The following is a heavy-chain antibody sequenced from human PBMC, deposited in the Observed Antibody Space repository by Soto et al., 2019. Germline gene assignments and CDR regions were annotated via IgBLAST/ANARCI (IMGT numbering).Heavy chain of an antibody. CDR1: GGTFSSYT. CDR2: ISPIFGTP. J-gene: IGHJ4*02. V-gene: IGHV1-69*01. CDR3: ARVVVGSRLSLDY. Sequence: QVQLVQSGAEVKKPGSSVTVSCKASGGTFSSYTISWVRQAPGQGLEWMAGISPIFGTPIYAQKFQDRVTITAVYSTMTAYMDMNRLTSEDTVVYYCARVVVGSRLSLDYWVQGTLVTISS. D-gene: IGHD1-26*01.